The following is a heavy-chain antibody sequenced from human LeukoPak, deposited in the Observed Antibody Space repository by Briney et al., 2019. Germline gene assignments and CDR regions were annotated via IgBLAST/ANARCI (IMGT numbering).Heavy chain of an antibody. CDR2: INPSGGST. J-gene: IGHJ6*03. V-gene: IGHV1-46*01. Sequence: AASVKVFCKSSGYTFTSHYMHWVRQDPGQGLEWMGIINPSGGSTSYAQKFQGRVTMTRDMSTSTDYMELSSLRSEDTAVYYCARGMAVALYGHMDVWGKGTTVTVSS. CDR1: GYTFTSHY. CDR3: ARGMAVALYGHMDV. D-gene: IGHD6-19*01.